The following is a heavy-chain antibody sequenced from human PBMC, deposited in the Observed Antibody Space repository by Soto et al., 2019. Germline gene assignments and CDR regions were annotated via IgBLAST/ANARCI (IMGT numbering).Heavy chain of an antibody. J-gene: IGHJ5*02. D-gene: IGHD6-13*01. CDR1: GGSISSSSYY. CDR2: IYYSGST. V-gene: IGHV4-39*01. Sequence: QLQLQESGPGLVKPSETLSLTCTVSGGSISSSSYYWGWIRQPPGKGLEWIGSIYYSGSTYYNPSLKSRVTLPVDTSKNQFSLKLSSVPAADTAVYYCARHQSHSSSYVDPWGQGTLVTVSS. CDR3: ARHQSHSSSYVDP.